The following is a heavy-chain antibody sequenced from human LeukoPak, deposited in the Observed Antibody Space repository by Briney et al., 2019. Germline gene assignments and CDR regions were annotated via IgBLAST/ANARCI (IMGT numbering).Heavy chain of an antibody. J-gene: IGHJ6*03. CDR3: AKGRPLSSSWDPLFLDYYYMDV. CDR1: GFTFSDYY. Sequence: GGSLRLSCAASGFTFSDYYMSWIRQAPGKGLEWVSYISSSGGSTYYADSVKGRFTISRDNSKNTLYLQMNSLRAEDTAVYYCAKGRPLSSSWDPLFLDYYYMDVWGKGTTVTISS. CDR2: ISSSGGST. V-gene: IGHV3-11*01. D-gene: IGHD6-13*01.